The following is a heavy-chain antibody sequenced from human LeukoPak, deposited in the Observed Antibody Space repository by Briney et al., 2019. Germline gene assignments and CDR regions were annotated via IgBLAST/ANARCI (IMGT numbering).Heavy chain of an antibody. Sequence: SVKVSCKASGGTFSSYAISWVRQAPGQGLEWMGRIIPIFGTANYAKKFQGRVTITADESTSTAYMELSSLRSEDTAVYYCASPTLVQLEALSYWGQGTLVTVSS. J-gene: IGHJ4*02. CDR2: IIPIFGTA. CDR3: ASPTLVQLEALSY. D-gene: IGHD1-1*01. CDR1: GGTFSSYA. V-gene: IGHV1-69*15.